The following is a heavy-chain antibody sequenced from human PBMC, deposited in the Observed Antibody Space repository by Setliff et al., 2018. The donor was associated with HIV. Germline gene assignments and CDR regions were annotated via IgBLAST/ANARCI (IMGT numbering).Heavy chain of an antibody. CDR2: IYHSGST. Sequence: PSETLSLTCAVSGYSISSGYYWGWIRQPPGKGLEWIGSIYHSGSTYYNPSLKSRVTISVDTSKNQFSLKLSSVTAADTAVCYCAGEFLEWLTPGYYFDYWGQGTLVTVSS. D-gene: IGHD3-3*01. CDR3: AGEFLEWLTPGYYFDY. J-gene: IGHJ4*02. CDR1: GYSISSGYY. V-gene: IGHV4-38-2*01.